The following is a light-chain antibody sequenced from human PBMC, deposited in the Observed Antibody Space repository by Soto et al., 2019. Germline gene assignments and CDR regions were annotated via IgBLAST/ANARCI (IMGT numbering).Light chain of an antibody. Sequence: QPVLTQSPSASASLGASVKLTCTLSSGHSSYAIAWHQQQPEKGPRYLMKLNSDGSHSKGDGIPDRFSGSSSGAECYLTISSLQSEDEDDYYCQTWGTDIVVFGGGTKLTVL. CDR3: QTWGTDIVV. CDR2: LNSDGSH. J-gene: IGLJ2*01. V-gene: IGLV4-69*01. CDR1: SGHSSYA.